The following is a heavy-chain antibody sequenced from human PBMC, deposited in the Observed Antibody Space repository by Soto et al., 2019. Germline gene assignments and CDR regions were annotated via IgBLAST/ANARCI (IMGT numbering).Heavy chain of an antibody. D-gene: IGHD2-21*02. CDR2: ISYDGSNK. CDR3: AKEDSSGDCYYDY. Sequence: QVQLVESGGGVVQPGRSLRLSCAASGFTFSSYGMQWVRQAPGKGLEWVAVISYDGSNKYYADSVKGRFTISRDNSKNTLYLQMNSLRAEDTAVYYCAKEDSSGDCYYDYWGQGTLVTVSS. J-gene: IGHJ4*02. CDR1: GFTFSSYG. V-gene: IGHV3-30*18.